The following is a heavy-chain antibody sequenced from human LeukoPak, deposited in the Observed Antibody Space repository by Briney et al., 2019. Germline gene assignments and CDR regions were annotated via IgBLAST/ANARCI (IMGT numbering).Heavy chain of an antibody. V-gene: IGHV1-2*02. Sequence: ASVKVSCKASGYTFTGYYMHWVRQAPGQGLEWMGWINPNSGGTNYAQKFQGRVTMTRDTSISTAYMELSRLRSDDTAVYYCARDWGYDSGGYYYVPMAFLDYWGQGTLVTVSS. J-gene: IGHJ4*02. D-gene: IGHD3-22*01. CDR3: ARDWGYDSGGYYYVPMAFLDY. CDR2: INPNSGGT. CDR1: GYTFTGYY.